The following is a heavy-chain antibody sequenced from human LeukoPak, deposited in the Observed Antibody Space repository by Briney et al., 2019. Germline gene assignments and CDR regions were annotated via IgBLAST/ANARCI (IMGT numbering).Heavy chain of an antibody. V-gene: IGHV5-51*01. CDR2: ICPGDSDT. D-gene: IGHD6-13*01. CDR1: GYSFTSYW. Sequence: GESLKISCKGSGYSFTSYWIGWVRQMPGKGLEWMGIICPGDSDTRYSPSFQGQVTISADRSISTASLQWSSLKASDTAMYYCARHSQLAPFDYWGRGTLVTVSS. CDR3: ARHSQLAPFDY. J-gene: IGHJ4*02.